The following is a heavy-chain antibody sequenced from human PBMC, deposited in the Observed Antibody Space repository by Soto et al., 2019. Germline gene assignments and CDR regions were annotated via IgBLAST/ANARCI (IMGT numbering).Heavy chain of an antibody. J-gene: IGHJ4*02. CDR3: ARVAVAGRGRFFDY. D-gene: IGHD6-19*01. Sequence: KTSETLSLTCTVSGGSVSSGSYYWSWIRQPPGKGLEWIGYIYYSGSTNYNPSLKSRVTISVDTSRNQFSLKLSCVTAADTAVYYCARVAVAGRGRFFDYWGQGTQVTVSS. CDR2: IYYSGST. CDR1: GGSVSSGSYY. V-gene: IGHV4-61*01.